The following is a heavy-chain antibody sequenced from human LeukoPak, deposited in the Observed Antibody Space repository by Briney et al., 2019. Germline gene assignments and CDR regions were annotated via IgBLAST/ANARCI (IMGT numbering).Heavy chain of an antibody. CDR3: AGRPSGHYVSGEWFFDL. J-gene: IGHJ2*01. D-gene: IGHD1-26*01. CDR2: IYPGDSDT. CDR1: GYDFASNW. Sequence: PGESLKTLSRGSGYDFASNWFGWVGQMPGKGLEWRGIIYPGDSDTRYNPSFQGQVTISADTAISHAYLHLISLKAADTARYYCAGRPSGHYVSGEWFFDLWGRGTLVTVSA. V-gene: IGHV5-51*01.